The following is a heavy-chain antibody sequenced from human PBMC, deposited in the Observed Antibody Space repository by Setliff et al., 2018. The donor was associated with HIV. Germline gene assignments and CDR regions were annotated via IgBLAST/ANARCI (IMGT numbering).Heavy chain of an antibody. CDR3: ARDSVAATFNYYGMDV. Sequence: PGGSLRLSCAASGFTFSRYGMHWVRQASGKGLEWVAVISYDGNYKYYSDSVKGRFTISRDNAKNSLFLQMNSLRAEDTAVYYCARDSVAATFNYYGMDVWGQGTTVTVSS. J-gene: IGHJ6*02. V-gene: IGHV3-30*04. CDR1: GFTFSRYG. CDR2: ISYDGNYK. D-gene: IGHD2-15*01.